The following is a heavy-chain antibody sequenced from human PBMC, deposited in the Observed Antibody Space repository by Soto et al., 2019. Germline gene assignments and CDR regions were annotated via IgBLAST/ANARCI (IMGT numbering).Heavy chain of an antibody. CDR2: INHSGST. CDR3: ARAPTYYYDSSGYYRKPFDD. V-gene: IGHV4-34*01. J-gene: IGHJ4*02. CDR1: GGSFSGYY. D-gene: IGHD3-22*01. Sequence: SETLSLTCAVYGGSFSGYYWSWIRQPPGKGLEWIGEINHSGSTNYNPSLKSRVTISVDTSKNQFSLKLSSVTAAGTAVYYCARAPTYYYDSSGYYRKPFDDWGQGTLVTVSS.